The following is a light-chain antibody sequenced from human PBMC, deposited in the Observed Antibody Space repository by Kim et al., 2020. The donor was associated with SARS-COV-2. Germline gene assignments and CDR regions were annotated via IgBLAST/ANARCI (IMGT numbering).Light chain of an antibody. CDR2: AAS. CDR3: QHLNSYPRLT. J-gene: IGKJ4*01. V-gene: IGKV1-9*01. CDR1: HGISSY. Sequence: DIQLTQSPSFLSASVGDRVTITCRASHGISSYLAWYQQKPGKAPKLLIYAASTLQSGVPSRFSGSGSGTEFTLTISSLQPEDFVTYYYQHLNSYPRLTFGGGTRVDIK.